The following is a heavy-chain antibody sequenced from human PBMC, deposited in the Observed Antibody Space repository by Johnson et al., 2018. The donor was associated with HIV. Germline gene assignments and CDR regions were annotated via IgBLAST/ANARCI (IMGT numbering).Heavy chain of an antibody. V-gene: IGHV3-30*04. CDR1: GFTFSNSA. Sequence: QVQLVESGGGVVQPGRALRLSCAASGFTFSNSAMHWVRQAPGKGLEWVAVISYDGSNKYYADSVKGRFTISRYNSKNTLDLQMNSLRAEDTAVYYCAKDGGRLRTDAFDIWGQGTMVTVSS. D-gene: IGHD2-15*01. CDR3: AKDGGRLRTDAFDI. CDR2: ISYDGSNK. J-gene: IGHJ3*02.